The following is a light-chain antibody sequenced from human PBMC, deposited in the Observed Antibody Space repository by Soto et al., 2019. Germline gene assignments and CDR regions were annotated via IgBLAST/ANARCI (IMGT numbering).Light chain of an antibody. CDR2: DVS. V-gene: IGKV3-11*01. J-gene: IGKJ5*01. CDR3: QQRSSWIT. Sequence: EIVLTQSPATLSLSPGERATLSCRASQSVSSYLAWYQQKPGQAPRLLIYDVSNRASGIPDRFSGSGSGTDFTLTISSLEPEDFAVYYCQQRSSWITFGQGTRLEIK. CDR1: QSVSSY.